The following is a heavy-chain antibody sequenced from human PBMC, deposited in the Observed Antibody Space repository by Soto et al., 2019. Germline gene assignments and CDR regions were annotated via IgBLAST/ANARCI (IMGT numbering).Heavy chain of an antibody. J-gene: IGHJ3*02. Sequence: SETLSLTCTVSGGSISSGDYYWSWIRQPPGKGLEWIGYIYYSGSTYYNPSLKSRVTISVDTSKNQFSLKLSSVTAADAAVYYCARAGVLYYYDSSGYYKSSGEAFDIWGQGTMVTVSS. CDR3: ARAGVLYYYDSSGYYKSSGEAFDI. CDR2: IYYSGST. D-gene: IGHD3-22*01. V-gene: IGHV4-30-4*01. CDR1: GGSISSGDYY.